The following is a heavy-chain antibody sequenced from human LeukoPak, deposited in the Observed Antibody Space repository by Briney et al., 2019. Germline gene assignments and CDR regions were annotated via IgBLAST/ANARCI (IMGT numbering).Heavy chain of an antibody. CDR3: ASSYSSGWYYSY. CDR1: AFTFSSYW. CDR2: IKQDGSEK. Sequence: GGSLRLSCAASAFTFSSYWMSWVRQAPGKGLEWVANIKQDGSEKYYVDSVKGRFTISRDNAKNSLYLQMNSLRAEDTAVYYCASSYSSGWYYSYWGQGTLVTVSS. V-gene: IGHV3-7*01. J-gene: IGHJ4*02. D-gene: IGHD6-19*01.